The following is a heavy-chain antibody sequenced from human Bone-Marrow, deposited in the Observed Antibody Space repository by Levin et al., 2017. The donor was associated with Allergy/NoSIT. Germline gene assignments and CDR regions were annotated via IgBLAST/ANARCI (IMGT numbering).Heavy chain of an antibody. V-gene: IGHV1-18*01. J-gene: IGHJ4*02. CDR2: ISAETGAT. CDR3: VRQSWGIYGRYFDF. D-gene: IGHD3-16*01. Sequence: PAASVKVSCKNSGYTFTNYGINWVRQAPGQGLEWVGWISAETGATDSAQTFQDRVTFTTDATTSTAYMELTSLRPGDTAVYYCVRQSWGIYGRYFDFWGQGTLVTVSS. CDR1: GYTFTNYG.